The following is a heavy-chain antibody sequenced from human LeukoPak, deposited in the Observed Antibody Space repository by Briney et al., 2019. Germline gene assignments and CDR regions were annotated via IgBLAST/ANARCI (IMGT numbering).Heavy chain of an antibody. J-gene: IGHJ3*02. CDR3: ARGGYYDKEAFDI. CDR1: GGSIGSYY. D-gene: IGHD3-22*01. CDR2: VYPSGNT. V-gene: IGHV4-4*07. Sequence: SETLSLTCVVSGGSIGSYYWSWIRQPAGKGLEWIGRVYPSGNTDCNPSLKSRVTISVDTSKNQFSLKLSSVTAADTAVYYCARGGYYDKEAFDIWGQGTMVTVSS.